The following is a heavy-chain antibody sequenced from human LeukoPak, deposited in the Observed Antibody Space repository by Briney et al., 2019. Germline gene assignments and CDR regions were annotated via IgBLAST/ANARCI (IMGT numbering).Heavy chain of an antibody. Sequence: GGSLRLSCAASGFTFSIYSINWVRQAPGKGLEWVSFITGNSNYIYYADSVKGRFTISRDNAKNSLYLQMNRLRVEDTAVYYCARDRVSGSGSIDYWGQETLVTVSS. D-gene: IGHD3-10*01. CDR3: ARDRVSGSGSIDY. J-gene: IGHJ4*02. CDR1: GFTFSIYS. V-gene: IGHV3-21*01. CDR2: ITGNSNYI.